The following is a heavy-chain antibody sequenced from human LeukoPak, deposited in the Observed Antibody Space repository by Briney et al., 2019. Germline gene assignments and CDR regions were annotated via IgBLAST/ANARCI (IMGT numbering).Heavy chain of an antibody. D-gene: IGHD3-10*01. V-gene: IGHV1-24*01. CDR3: ATGADYYGSEYFDY. Sequence: ASVKVSCKVSGYTLTELSMHWVRQAPGKGLEWMGGFDPEDGETIYAQKFQGRVTMTEDTSTDTAYTELSSLRSEDTAVYYCATGADYYGSEYFDYWGQGTLVTVSS. J-gene: IGHJ4*02. CDR1: GYTLTELS. CDR2: FDPEDGET.